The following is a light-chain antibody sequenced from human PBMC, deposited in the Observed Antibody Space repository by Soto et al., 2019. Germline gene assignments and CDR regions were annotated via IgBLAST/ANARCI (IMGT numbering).Light chain of an antibody. CDR1: QSISSW. V-gene: IGKV1-5*03. J-gene: IGKJ1*01. Sequence: DIQMTQSPSTLCASVGDRVTISCRASQSISSWLAWYQQKTGKPPKVLIYMTSNLESGVPSRFSGSGSGTEFTLTISGLQPDDFATYYCQQYNTSPWTFGQGTKVDIK. CDR2: MTS. CDR3: QQYNTSPWT.